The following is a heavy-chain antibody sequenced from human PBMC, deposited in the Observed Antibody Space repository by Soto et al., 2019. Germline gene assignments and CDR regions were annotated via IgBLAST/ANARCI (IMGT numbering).Heavy chain of an antibody. CDR1: GFTFSSYG. Sequence: QVQLVESGGGVVQPGRSLRLSCAASGFTFSSYGMHWVRQAPGKGLEGVAVISYDGSNKYYADSVKGRFTISRDNSKNTLYLQMNSLRAEDTAVYYCAKSLVGATTPIYYYYGMDVWGQGTTVTVSS. CDR2: ISYDGSNK. V-gene: IGHV3-30*18. CDR3: AKSLVGATTPIYYYYGMDV. J-gene: IGHJ6*02. D-gene: IGHD1-26*01.